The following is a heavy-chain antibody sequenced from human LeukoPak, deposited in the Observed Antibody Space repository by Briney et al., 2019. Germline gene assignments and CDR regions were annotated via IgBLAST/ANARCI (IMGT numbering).Heavy chain of an antibody. CDR3: AREDSGYVFDY. CDR1: GFTFSSYA. V-gene: IGHV3-30-3*01. Sequence: GGSLRLSCAASGFTFSSYAMHWVRQAPSKGLEWVAIILSDGNSKYYADSVKGRFTISRDNCRNTLYLQMNSLRAEDTAVYYCAREDSGYVFDYWGQGTLVTVSS. CDR2: ILSDGNSK. D-gene: IGHD5-12*01. J-gene: IGHJ4*02.